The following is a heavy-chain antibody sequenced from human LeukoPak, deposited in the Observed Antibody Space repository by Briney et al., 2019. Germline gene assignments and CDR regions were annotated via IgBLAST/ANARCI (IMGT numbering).Heavy chain of an antibody. V-gene: IGHV1-2*02. CDR3: ARELSRITMIGEEGYFDY. D-gene: IGHD3-22*01. J-gene: IGHJ4*02. CDR1: GYTFTGYY. CDR2: INPNSGGT. Sequence: ASVKVSCKASGYTFTGYYMHWVRQAPGQGREWMGWINPNSGGTNYAQKFQGRVTMTRDTSISTAYMELSRLRSDDTAVYYCARELSRITMIGEEGYFDYWGQGTLVTVSS.